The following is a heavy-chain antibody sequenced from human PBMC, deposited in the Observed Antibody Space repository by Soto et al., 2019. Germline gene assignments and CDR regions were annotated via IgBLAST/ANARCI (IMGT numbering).Heavy chain of an antibody. D-gene: IGHD3-22*01. J-gene: IGHJ6*02. CDR2: IIPIFGTA. V-gene: IGHV1-69*06. CDR1: GGTFSSYA. Sequence: SVKVSCKASGGTFSSYAISWVRQAPGQGLEWMGGIIPIFGTANYAQKFQGRVTITADKSTSTAYMELSSLRSEDTAVYYCARGFYDSSGYYHPYYYYGMDVWGQGTTVTVSS. CDR3: ARGFYDSSGYYHPYYYYGMDV.